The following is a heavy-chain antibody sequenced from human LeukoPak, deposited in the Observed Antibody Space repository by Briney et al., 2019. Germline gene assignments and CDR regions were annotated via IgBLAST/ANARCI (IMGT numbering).Heavy chain of an antibody. J-gene: IGHJ5*02. CDR2: INSDGSST. CDR3: AKDGELGGRSWFDP. Sequence: GGSLRLSCAASGFTFSSYWMHWVRQAPGKGLVWVSRINSDGSSTSYADSVKGRFTISRDNSKNTLYLQMNSLRAEDTAVYYCAKDGELGGRSWFDPWGQGTLVTVSS. D-gene: IGHD7-27*01. CDR1: GFTFSSYW. V-gene: IGHV3-74*01.